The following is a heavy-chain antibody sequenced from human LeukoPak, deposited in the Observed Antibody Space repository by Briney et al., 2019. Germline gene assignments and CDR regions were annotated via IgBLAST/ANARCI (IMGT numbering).Heavy chain of an antibody. CDR3: ARTTPIDGYHNPKGAFDI. D-gene: IGHD5-24*01. CDR2: ISYDGSNK. CDR1: GFTFSSYG. V-gene: IGHV3-30*03. J-gene: IGHJ3*02. Sequence: GGSLRLSCAASGFTFSSYGMHWVRQAPGKGLEWVAVISYDGSNKYYADSVKGRFTISRDNSKNTLYLQMNSLRAEDTAVYYCARTTPIDGYHNPKGAFDIWGQGTMVTVSS.